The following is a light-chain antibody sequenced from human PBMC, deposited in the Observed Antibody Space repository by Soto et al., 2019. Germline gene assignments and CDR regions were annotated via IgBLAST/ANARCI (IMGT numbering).Light chain of an antibody. V-gene: IGLV2-14*01. J-gene: IGLJ1*01. CDR2: EVS. CDR1: SSDVGGYYF. Sequence: QSVLTQPASVSGSPGQSITISCTGTSSDVGGYYFVSWYQQRPGKAPQLMIYEVSNRPSGVSNRFSGSKSGNTASLTISGLQAEDEDDYYCTSYTSSSTYVFGTGTKLTVL. CDR3: TSYTSSSTYV.